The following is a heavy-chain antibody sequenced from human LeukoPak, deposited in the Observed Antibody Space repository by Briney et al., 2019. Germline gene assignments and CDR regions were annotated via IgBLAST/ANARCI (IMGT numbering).Heavy chain of an antibody. CDR1: GGTFSSYA. V-gene: IGHV1-18*01. CDR2: ISAYNGNT. Sequence: GSSVKVSCKASGGTFSSYAISWVRQAPGQGLEWMGWISAYNGNTNYAQKLQGRVTMTTDTSTSTAYMELRSLRSDDTAVYYCARETFRGYDPNYDYWGQGTLVTVSS. CDR3: ARETFRGYDPNYDY. J-gene: IGHJ4*02. D-gene: IGHD5-12*01.